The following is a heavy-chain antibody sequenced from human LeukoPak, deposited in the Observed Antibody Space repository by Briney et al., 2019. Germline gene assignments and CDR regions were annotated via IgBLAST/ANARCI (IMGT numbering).Heavy chain of an antibody. V-gene: IGHV4-34*01. CDR1: GGSFSGYY. CDR2: INHSGST. D-gene: IGHD6-6*01. Sequence: SETLPLTCAVYGGSFSGYYWSWIRQPPGKGLEWIGEINHSGSTNYNPSLKSRVTISVDTSKNQFSLKLSSVTAADTAVYYCARDHGGYSSSVWFDPWGQGTLVTVSS. CDR3: ARDHGGYSSSVWFDP. J-gene: IGHJ5*02.